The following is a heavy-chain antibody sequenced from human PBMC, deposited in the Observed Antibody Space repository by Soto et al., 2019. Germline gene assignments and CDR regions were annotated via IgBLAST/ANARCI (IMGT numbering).Heavy chain of an antibody. CDR2: INPNSGNT. J-gene: IGHJ6*02. D-gene: IGHD5-18*01. V-gene: IGHV1-8*01. CDR3: ARRGVSYGYYYYYGMDV. Sequence: ASVKVSCKASGYTFTSYDITWVRQATGGWLEWMGLINPNSGNTGYAQKFQGRVTMTRNTSISAAYMELSSLRSEDTAVYYCARRGVSYGYYYYYGMDVWGQGTTVTVSS. CDR1: GYTFTSYD.